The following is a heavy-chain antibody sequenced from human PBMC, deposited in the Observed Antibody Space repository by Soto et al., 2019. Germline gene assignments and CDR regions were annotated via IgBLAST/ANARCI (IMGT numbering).Heavy chain of an antibody. Sequence: EVQLVESGGGLVQPGGSLRLSCAGFGVTVSTSNMSWVRQAPGKGLEWVSIIYGGGNTYYADSVKGRFTISRDNSKNTLYLQMNSLRAEDTAVYYCARDRNSAYHLGYWGQGTLVTVSS. CDR1: GVTVSTSN. CDR3: ARDRNSAYHLGY. CDR2: IYGGGNT. V-gene: IGHV3-66*01. D-gene: IGHD5-12*01. J-gene: IGHJ4*02.